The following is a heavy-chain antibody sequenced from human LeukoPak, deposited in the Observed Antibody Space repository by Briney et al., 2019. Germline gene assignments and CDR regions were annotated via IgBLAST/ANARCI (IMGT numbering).Heavy chain of an antibody. J-gene: IGHJ6*03. CDR1: GGSISSNDYY. V-gene: IGHV4-39*01. CDR3: ARHNSYFYYMDV. CDR2: IFCRGTT. Sequence: SETLSLTCTVSGGSISSNDYYWDWIRQPPGKGLEWIGTIFCRGTTNYNPSLQSRVIISVDTSKNQFSLKVKSVTAADTSVYYCARHNSYFYYMDVWGKGTTVTVSS.